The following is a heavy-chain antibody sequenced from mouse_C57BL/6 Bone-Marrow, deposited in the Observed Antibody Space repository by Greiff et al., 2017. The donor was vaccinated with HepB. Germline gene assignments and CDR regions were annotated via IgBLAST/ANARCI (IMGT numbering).Heavy chain of an antibody. J-gene: IGHJ3*01. CDR3: ARGIYYGTGGFAY. V-gene: IGHV5-4*03. D-gene: IGHD2-1*01. CDR1: GFTFSSYA. CDR2: ISDGGSYT. Sequence: EVKVVESGGGLVKPGGSLKLSCAASGFTFSSYAMSWVRQTPEKRLEWVATISDGGSYTYYPDNVKGRFTISRDNAKNNLYLQMSHLKSEDTAMYYCARGIYYGTGGFAYWGQGTLVTVSA.